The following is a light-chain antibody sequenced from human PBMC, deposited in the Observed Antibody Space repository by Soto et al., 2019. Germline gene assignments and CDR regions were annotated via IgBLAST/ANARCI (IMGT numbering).Light chain of an antibody. Sequence: DIVLTQSPGTLSLSPGERATLSCRASQSVSSSYLAWYQQKPGQAPRLLIYDASNRATGIPARFSGSGSGTDFTLTISRLEPEDFAVYYCQQYGSSPAWTFGQGTKVDI. V-gene: IGKV3-20*01. CDR2: DAS. J-gene: IGKJ1*01. CDR3: QQYGSSPAWT. CDR1: QSVSSSY.